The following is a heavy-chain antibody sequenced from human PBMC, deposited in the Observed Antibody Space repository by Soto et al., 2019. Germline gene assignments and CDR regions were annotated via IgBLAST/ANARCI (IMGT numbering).Heavy chain of an antibody. CDR2: IIPVFGTP. CDR1: GGSLSNYG. J-gene: IGHJ6*02. D-gene: IGHD2-21*01. Sequence: QVQLVQSGAEVKKPGSSVKVSCKASGGSLSNYGISWVRQAPGQGLEWMGAIIPVFGTPNYAQKFQDRVTITADDFAPTVYREERSLTSDYTEVYYCASGDATKVVVNYYCAIDVCGQGTTVTVSS. CDR3: ASGDATKVVVNYYCAIDV. V-gene: IGHV1-69*12.